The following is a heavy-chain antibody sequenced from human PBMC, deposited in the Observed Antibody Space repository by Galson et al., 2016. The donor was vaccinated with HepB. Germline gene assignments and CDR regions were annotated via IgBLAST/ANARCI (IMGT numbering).Heavy chain of an antibody. J-gene: IGHJ3*01. V-gene: IGHV3-7*01. CDR3: ARDPMRFAFDL. Sequence: SLRLSCAASGFTFRTSWMSWVRQPPGKGPEWVANINPDGSQTYYVDSVKGRFNISKGNAKNSLYLRMNSLTADDTAVYYCARDPMRFAFDLWGQGTMVTVSS. CDR1: GFTFRTSW. CDR2: INPDGSQT.